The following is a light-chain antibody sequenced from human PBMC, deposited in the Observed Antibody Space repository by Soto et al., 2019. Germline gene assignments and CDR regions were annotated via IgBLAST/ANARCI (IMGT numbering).Light chain of an antibody. Sequence: DIQMTQSPSTLAASVGDRVTITCRASQSISSWMAWYQQKPGQAPKLLIYTASSLQTGVPSRFSGTGSGTEFTLTISSLQPDDSATYYCQQYNSYPYTFGQGTRLEIK. CDR1: QSISSW. V-gene: IGKV1-5*03. J-gene: IGKJ5*01. CDR3: QQYNSYPYT. CDR2: TAS.